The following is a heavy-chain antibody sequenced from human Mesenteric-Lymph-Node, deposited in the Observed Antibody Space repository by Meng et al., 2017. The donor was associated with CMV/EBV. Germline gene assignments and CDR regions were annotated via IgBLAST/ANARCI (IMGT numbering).Heavy chain of an antibody. CDR2: IGTAGDR. D-gene: IGHD2-2*01. CDR3: VKDKYTTSPRYFDL. Sequence: LSCAASGFTFSSDDMHWVRQATGKHLQWVSAIGTAGDRYYPGSVKGRFTISRENSLYLQMNSLRAGDTAVYYCVKDKYTTSPRYFDLWGRGTLVTVSS. V-gene: IGHV3-13*01. CDR1: GFTFSSDD. J-gene: IGHJ2*01.